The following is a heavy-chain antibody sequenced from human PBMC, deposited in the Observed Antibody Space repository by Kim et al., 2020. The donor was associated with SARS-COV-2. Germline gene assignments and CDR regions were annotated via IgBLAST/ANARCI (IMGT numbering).Heavy chain of an antibody. D-gene: IGHD3-22*01. CDR3: ARDARGGYYDSSGYSLLAADY. V-gene: IGHV3-48*02. CDR1: GFTFSSYS. J-gene: IGHJ4*02. CDR2: ISSSSSTI. Sequence: GGSLRLSCAASGFTFSSYSMNWVRQAPGKGLEWVSYISSSSSTIYYADSVKGRFTISRDNAKNSLYLQMNSLRDEDTAVYYCARDARGGYYDSSGYSLLAADYWGQGTLVTVSS.